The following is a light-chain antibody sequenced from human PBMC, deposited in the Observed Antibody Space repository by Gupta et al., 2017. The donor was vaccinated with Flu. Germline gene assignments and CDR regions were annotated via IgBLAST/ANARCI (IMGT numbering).Light chain of an antibody. J-gene: IGKJ5*01. V-gene: IGKV3-11*01. CDR3: QQRSNWPPIT. Sequence: EIVLTQSPATLSLSPGERATLSCRASQSVSSYLAWYQQKPGQAPRLLIYDASNRATGIPARFSGSGFGTDFTLTISSLEQEDFAVYYCQQRSNWPPITFGQGTQVEIK. CDR2: DAS. CDR1: QSVSSY.